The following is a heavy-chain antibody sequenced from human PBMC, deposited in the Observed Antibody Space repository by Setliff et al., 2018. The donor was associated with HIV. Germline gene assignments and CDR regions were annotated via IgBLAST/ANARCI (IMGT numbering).Heavy chain of an antibody. Sequence: ASVKVSCKVSGYTLTELSRHWVRQAPGKGLEWMGGFDPEDGETIYAQKFQGRVTMTEDTSTDTAYMELSRLRSEDTAVYYCATVGRGYSSPVDAFDIWGQGTMVTVSS. V-gene: IGHV1-24*01. D-gene: IGHD5-12*01. CDR2: FDPEDGET. J-gene: IGHJ3*02. CDR3: ATVGRGYSSPVDAFDI. CDR1: GYTLTELS.